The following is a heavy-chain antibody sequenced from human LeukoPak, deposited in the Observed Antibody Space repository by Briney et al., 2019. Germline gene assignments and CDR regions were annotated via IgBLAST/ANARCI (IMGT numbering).Heavy chain of an antibody. Sequence: SETLSLTCTVSGGSISSSSYYWGWIRQPPGRGLEWFGSFYYSGSTYYNPSLRSRVTISVDTSKNQFSLRLSSGTATDTAVYYCARRLAGTEDYWGQGTLVTVSS. J-gene: IGHJ4*02. V-gene: IGHV4-39*01. CDR3: ARRLAGTEDY. CDR2: FYYSGST. CDR1: GGSISSSSYY. D-gene: IGHD6-13*01.